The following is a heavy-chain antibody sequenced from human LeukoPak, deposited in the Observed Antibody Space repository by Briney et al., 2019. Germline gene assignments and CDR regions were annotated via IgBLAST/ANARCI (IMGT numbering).Heavy chain of an antibody. V-gene: IGHV3-30-3*01. CDR2: ISYDGSNK. Sequence: GGSLRLSCAASGFTFSSYAMHWVRQAPGKGLEWVAVISYDGSNKYYADSVRGRFTISRDNSKNTLYLQMKALRDEDTATYYCAKRGPIYSSTPGNYFDYWGQGTLVTVSS. CDR3: AKRGPIYSSTPGNYFDY. D-gene: IGHD3-10*01. J-gene: IGHJ4*02. CDR1: GFTFSSYA.